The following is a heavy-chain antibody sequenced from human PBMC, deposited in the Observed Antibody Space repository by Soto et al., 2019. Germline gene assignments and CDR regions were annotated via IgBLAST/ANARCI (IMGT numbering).Heavy chain of an antibody. CDR2: ISYDGSNK. D-gene: IGHD6-19*01. CDR1: GFTFSSYA. V-gene: IGHV3-30-3*01. CDR3: ARDVSVAARNGGTDY. J-gene: IGHJ4*02. Sequence: GGSLRLSCAASGFTFSSYAMHWVRQAPGKGLEWVAVISYDGSNKYYADSVKGRFTISRDNSKNTLYLQMNSLRAEDTAVYYCARDVSVAARNGGTDYWGQGTLVTVSS.